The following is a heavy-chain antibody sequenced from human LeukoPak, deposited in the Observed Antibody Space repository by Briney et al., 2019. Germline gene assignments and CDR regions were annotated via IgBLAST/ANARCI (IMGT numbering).Heavy chain of an antibody. V-gene: IGHV3-74*01. J-gene: IGHJ5*02. D-gene: IGHD3-10*01. CDR3: ARGRGPYGWFDP. CDR1: VFTSSSYW. Sequence: GGSLRLSCAASVFTSSSYWMHWVRQAPWKGLVWVSRINSDGSNTNYADSVKGRSTISRDNAKNTVYLQMNSLRAEDTAVYYCARGRGPYGWFDPWGQGTLVTVSS. CDR2: INSDGSNT.